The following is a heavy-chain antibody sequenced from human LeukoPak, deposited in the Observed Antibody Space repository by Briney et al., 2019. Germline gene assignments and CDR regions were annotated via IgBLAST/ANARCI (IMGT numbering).Heavy chain of an antibody. CDR3: ARANYDFWSGSSYYFDY. Sequence: GKSLKISCKGSGYSFTSYWIGWVRQMPGKGLEWIGIIYPGDSDTRYSPSFQGQVTISADKSISTAYLQWSSLKASDTAMYYCARANYDFWSGSSYYFDYWGQGTLVTVSS. CDR1: GYSFTSYW. D-gene: IGHD3-3*01. CDR2: IYPGDSDT. J-gene: IGHJ4*02. V-gene: IGHV5-51*01.